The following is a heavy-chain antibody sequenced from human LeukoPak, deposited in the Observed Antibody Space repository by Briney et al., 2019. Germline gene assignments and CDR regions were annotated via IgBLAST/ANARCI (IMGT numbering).Heavy chain of an antibody. CDR1: GYTFTSYW. V-gene: IGHV5-51*01. Sequence: GESLKISCQGSGYTFTSYWTGWVRQMPGKGLGWVGIIYPVDSDTRYSPSFQGQVTISADKSISTAYLQWSSLKAADTAMYYCARLSSSSWYRGDYWGQGTLVTVSS. CDR2: IYPVDSDT. CDR3: ARLSSSSWYRGDY. D-gene: IGHD6-13*01. J-gene: IGHJ4*02.